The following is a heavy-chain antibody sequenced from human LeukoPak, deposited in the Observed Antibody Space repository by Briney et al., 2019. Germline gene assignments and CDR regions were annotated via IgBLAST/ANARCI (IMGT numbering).Heavy chain of an antibody. CDR1: EFTFSSYG. Sequence: PGGSLRLSCAGSEFTFSSYGMHWVRQAPGKGLEWVAVIWYDGSYKNYADSVKGRFAISRDNSINTLYLQMNSLRAEDTAVYYCARVGGTHRFVDYWGQGTLVTVSS. CDR2: IWYDGSYK. CDR3: ARVGGTHRFVDY. D-gene: IGHD3-10*01. V-gene: IGHV3-33*01. J-gene: IGHJ4*02.